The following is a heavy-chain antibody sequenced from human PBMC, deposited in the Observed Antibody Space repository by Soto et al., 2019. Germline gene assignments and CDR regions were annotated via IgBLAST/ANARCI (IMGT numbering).Heavy chain of an antibody. Sequence: SETLSLTCAVYGGSFSGYYWTWIRQPPGTGLEWIGYINHRGSTNYNPSLKSRLTLSVDTSKNQFSLKMTSVTAADTAIYYCARTPDGSWPTLFDPWGQGILVTVSS. CDR1: GGSFSGYY. CDR2: INHRGST. V-gene: IGHV4-34*01. J-gene: IGHJ5*02. D-gene: IGHD6-13*01. CDR3: ARTPDGSWPTLFDP.